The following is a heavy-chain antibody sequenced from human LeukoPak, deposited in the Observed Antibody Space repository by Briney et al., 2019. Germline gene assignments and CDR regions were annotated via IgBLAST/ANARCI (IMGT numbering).Heavy chain of an antibody. Sequence: GGSLRLSCAASGFTFSSYAMSWVRQAPGKGLEWVSAISGSGGSTYYADSVKGRFTISRDNPKNTLYLQMNSLRAEDTAVYYCATDIVVVVAAPSAFDIWGQGTMVTVSS. CDR3: ATDIVVVVAAPSAFDI. V-gene: IGHV3-23*01. CDR2: ISGSGGST. CDR1: GFTFSSYA. D-gene: IGHD2-15*01. J-gene: IGHJ3*02.